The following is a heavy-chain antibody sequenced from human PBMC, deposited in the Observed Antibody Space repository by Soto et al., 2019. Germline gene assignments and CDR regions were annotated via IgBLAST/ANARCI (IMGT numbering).Heavy chain of an antibody. CDR3: AREDDFWSGYYLFGN. D-gene: IGHD3-3*01. Sequence: QVQLVQSGAEVKKPGSSVKVSCKASGGTFSSYAISWVRQAPGQGLEWMGGIIPIFGTANYAQKFQGRVTIXXDXSXXTAYMELSSLRSEDTAVYYCAREDDFWSGYYLFGNWGQGTLVTVSS. CDR2: IIPIFGTA. J-gene: IGHJ4*02. V-gene: IGHV1-69*12. CDR1: GGTFSSYA.